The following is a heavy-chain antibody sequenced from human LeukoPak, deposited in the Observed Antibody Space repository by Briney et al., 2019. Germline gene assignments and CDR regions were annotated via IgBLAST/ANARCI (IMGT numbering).Heavy chain of an antibody. Sequence: GGSLRLSCAVSGLTFSDYYMSWTRQAPGKGPEWVSSINNGGINTHYTDSVMGRFTISRDNSKNMLFLQMNNLRVEDTAVYYCASQLWDGGSWGQGTRVTVSS. CDR2: INNGGINT. CDR3: ASQLWDGGS. V-gene: IGHV3-23*03. J-gene: IGHJ4*02. CDR1: GLTFSDYY. D-gene: IGHD4-23*01.